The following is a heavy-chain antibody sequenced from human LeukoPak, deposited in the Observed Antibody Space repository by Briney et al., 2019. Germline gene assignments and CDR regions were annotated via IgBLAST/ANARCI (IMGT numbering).Heavy chain of an antibody. CDR1: GFTFNNYQ. CDR3: ARGEYYFDY. V-gene: IGHV3-48*03. Sequence: PGGSLRLSCAACGFTFNNYQMNWVRQAPGKGLECISYISSSGRTIYYADSLKGRFTVSRDNAKNSLYLRMNNLRAEDTAVYYCARGEYYFDYWGQGTLVTVSS. J-gene: IGHJ4*02. CDR2: ISSSGRTI.